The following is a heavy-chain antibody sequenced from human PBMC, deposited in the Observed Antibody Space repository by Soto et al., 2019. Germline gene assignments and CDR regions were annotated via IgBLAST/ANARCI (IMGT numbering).Heavy chain of an antibody. Sequence: VQLVESGGGLVEPGGSLRLSCGASGLAFSTSCMAWVRQAPGKGLEWVAELNPAGSLKTYVDVVRGRVTISRDNAKNSVYLQMNSLRDEDTAIYYCARDPYFGAMDYWGRGTLVTVSP. V-gene: IGHV3-7*01. CDR2: LNPAGSLK. J-gene: IGHJ4*02. CDR1: GLAFSTSC. CDR3: ARDPYFGAMDY. D-gene: IGHD3-16*01.